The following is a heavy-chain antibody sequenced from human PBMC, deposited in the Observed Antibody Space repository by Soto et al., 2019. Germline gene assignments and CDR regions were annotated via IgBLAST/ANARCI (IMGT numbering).Heavy chain of an antibody. CDR2: INWNGGST. D-gene: IGHD6-13*01. CDR1: GFTFDDYG. CDR3: ARRSYSSRFYPSGMDV. V-gene: IGHV3-20*04. J-gene: IGHJ6*02. Sequence: PGGSLRLSCAASGFTFDDYGMSWVRQAPGKGLEWVSGINWNGGSTGYADSVKGRFTISRDNAKNSLYLQMNSLRAEDTALYYCARRSYSSRFYPSGMDVWGQGTMVTVPS.